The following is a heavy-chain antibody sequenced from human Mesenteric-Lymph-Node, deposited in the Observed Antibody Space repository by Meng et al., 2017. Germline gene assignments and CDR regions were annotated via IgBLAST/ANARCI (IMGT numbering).Heavy chain of an antibody. J-gene: IGHJ3*02. CDR1: GFTFSSYA. Sequence: GGSLRLSCAASGFTFSSYAMHWVRQAPGKGLEGVAVISYDGSNKYYADSVKGRFTISRDNSKNTLYLQMNSLRAEDTAVYYCAREFRSSGKAGTFDIWGQGTVVTVSS. CDR2: ISYDGSNK. D-gene: IGHD3-22*01. CDR3: AREFRSSGKAGTFDI. V-gene: IGHV3-30*04.